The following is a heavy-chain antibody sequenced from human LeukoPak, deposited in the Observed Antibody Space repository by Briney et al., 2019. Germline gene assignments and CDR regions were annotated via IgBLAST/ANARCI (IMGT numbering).Heavy chain of an antibody. V-gene: IGHV3-15*01. D-gene: IGHD3-22*01. CDR1: GFTFSNAW. J-gene: IGHJ4*02. CDR3: TYHRYYYDSSGYYLGFDY. Sequence: PGGSLRLSCAASGFTFSNAWMSWVRQAPGKGLEWVGRIKGRTDGGTTDYGAPVKGRFTISRDDSKNTLYLQMNSLKTEDTAVYYCTYHRYYYDSSGYYLGFDYWGQGTLVTVSS. CDR2: IKGRTDGGTT.